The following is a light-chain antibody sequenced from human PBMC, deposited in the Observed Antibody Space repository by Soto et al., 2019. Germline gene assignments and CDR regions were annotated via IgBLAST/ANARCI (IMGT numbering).Light chain of an antibody. Sequence: DIQMTQSPSNLSASVGDRVTITCRASQSISSWLAWYQQKPGKAPKLLIYKASSLESGVPSRFIGRGSETEFTLTVSCLQPDDFATYYCQQYNSYPYTFGQGTKLEIK. CDR2: KAS. CDR3: QQYNSYPYT. J-gene: IGKJ2*01. CDR1: QSISSW. V-gene: IGKV1-5*03.